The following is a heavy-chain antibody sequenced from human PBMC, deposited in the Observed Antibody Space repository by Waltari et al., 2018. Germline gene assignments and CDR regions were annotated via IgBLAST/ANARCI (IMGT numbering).Heavy chain of an antibody. CDR1: GFTFSSYW. CDR3: AREAAAAATFFVDY. J-gene: IGHJ4*02. V-gene: IGHV3-74*01. D-gene: IGHD6-13*01. CDR2: INSDGSST. Sequence: EVQLVESGGGLVQPGGSLRLSCAASGFTFSSYWMHWVRQAPGKGLVWCSRINSDGSSTSYADSVKGRFTISRDNAKNTLYLQMNSLRAEDTAVYYCAREAAAAATFFVDYWGQGTLVTVSS.